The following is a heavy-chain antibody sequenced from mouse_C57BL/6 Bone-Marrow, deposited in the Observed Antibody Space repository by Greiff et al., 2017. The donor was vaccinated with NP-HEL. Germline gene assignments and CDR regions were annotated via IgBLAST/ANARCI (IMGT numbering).Heavy chain of an antibody. V-gene: IGHV1-85*01. CDR3: ATGEVYYYGRSWYFDV. Sequence: VQRVESGPELVKPGASVKLSCKASGYTFTSYDINWVKQRPGQGLEWIGWIYPRDGSTKYNEKFKGKATLTVDTSSITAYMELHSLTSEESAVYFCATGEVYYYGRSWYFDVWGTGTTVTVSS. J-gene: IGHJ1*03. D-gene: IGHD1-1*01. CDR1: GYTFTSYD. CDR2: IYPRDGST.